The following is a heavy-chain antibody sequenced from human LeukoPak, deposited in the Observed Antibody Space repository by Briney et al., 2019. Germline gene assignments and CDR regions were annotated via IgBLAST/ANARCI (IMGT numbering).Heavy chain of an antibody. CDR3: VTPRSWELSNMAV. D-gene: IGHD1-26*01. V-gene: IGHV4-38-2*02. CDR2: VYHNGET. CDR1: GYSITTNYY. Sequence: SETLSLTCTVSGYSITTNYYWAWIRQSPGTGLEWIGSVYHNGETYYNPSLKSRVIISVDTSKNEFSLRLTSVTAADTAVYYCVTPRSWELSNMAVWGKGTTVIVSS. J-gene: IGHJ6*03.